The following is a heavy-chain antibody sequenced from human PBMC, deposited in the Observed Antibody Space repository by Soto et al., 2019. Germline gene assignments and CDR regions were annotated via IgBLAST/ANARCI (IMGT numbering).Heavy chain of an antibody. CDR2: IIPILGIA. D-gene: IGHD2-15*01. V-gene: IGHV1-69*08. CDR1: GGTFSSYT. J-gene: IGHJ5*02. CDR3: ARDEYCSGGSCYPGHGFDP. Sequence: QVQLVQSGAEVKKPGSSVKVSCKASGGTFSSYTISWVRQAPGQGLEWMGRIIPILGIANYAQKFQGRVTITADKSTSTAYMELISLRSEDTAVYYCARDEYCSGGSCYPGHGFDPWGQGTLVTVSS.